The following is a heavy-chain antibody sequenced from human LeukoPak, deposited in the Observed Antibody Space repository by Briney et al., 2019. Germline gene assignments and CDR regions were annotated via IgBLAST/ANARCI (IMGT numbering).Heavy chain of an antibody. CDR3: AKGQQWLAAPFDY. Sequence: PGGSLSLSCAASGFTFDDYTMHWVRQAPGKGLEWVSLISWDGGSTYYADSVKGRFTISRDNSKNSLYLQMNSLRAEDTALYYCAKGQQWLAAPFDYWGQGTLDTVSS. J-gene: IGHJ4*02. V-gene: IGHV3-43*01. D-gene: IGHD6-19*01. CDR2: ISWDGGST. CDR1: GFTFDDYT.